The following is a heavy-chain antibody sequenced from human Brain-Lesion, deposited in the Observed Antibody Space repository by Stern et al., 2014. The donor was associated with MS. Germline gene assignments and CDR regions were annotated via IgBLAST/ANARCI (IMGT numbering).Heavy chain of an antibody. CDR2: VSYDGSNK. D-gene: IGHD2/OR15-2a*01. CDR1: GFTFGSCA. J-gene: IGHJ5*02. CDR3: AKDRQYLTYFFDH. Sequence: VQLVESGGGAVQPGRPLRLSCVASGFTFGSCAMHWVRQAPGKGLEWVAGVSYDGSNKSYADSVMGCFPIARDTFQTTTYMQYSSLRPEDTAVYYCAKDRQYLTYFFDHWGQGSLVTVSS. V-gene: IGHV3-30*18.